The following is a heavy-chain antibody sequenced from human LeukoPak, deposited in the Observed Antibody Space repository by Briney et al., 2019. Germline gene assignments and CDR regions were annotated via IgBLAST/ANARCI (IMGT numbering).Heavy chain of an antibody. Sequence: GASVKVSCKASGYTFTTYGISWVRQAPGQGLEWMGWISAYNGNTNYAQKLQGRVTLTTDTSTSTAYMELRSLRSDDTAVYYCARDGFKGDSAGIFNYGGQGPLVTVSS. CDR2: ISAYNGNT. D-gene: IGHD2-21*02. CDR1: GYTFTTYG. CDR3: ARDGFKGDSAGIFNY. V-gene: IGHV1-18*01. J-gene: IGHJ4*02.